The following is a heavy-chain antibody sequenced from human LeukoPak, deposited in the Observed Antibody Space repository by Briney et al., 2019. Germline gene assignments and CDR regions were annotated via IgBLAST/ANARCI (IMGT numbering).Heavy chain of an antibody. CDR3: ARGPYCAGDRYSLDYYFDY. D-gene: IGHD2-21*02. Sequence: ASETLSLTCTVSGGSISSYYWSWIRQPPGKGLEWIGYIYYSGSTNYNPSLKSRVTISVDTSKNQFSLKLSSVTAADTAVYYCARGPYCAGDRYSLDYYFDYWGQGTLVTVSS. CDR1: GGSISSYY. V-gene: IGHV4-59*01. J-gene: IGHJ4*02. CDR2: IYYSGST.